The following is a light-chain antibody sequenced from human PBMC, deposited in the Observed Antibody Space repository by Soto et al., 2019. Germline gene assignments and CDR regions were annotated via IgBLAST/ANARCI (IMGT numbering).Light chain of an antibody. Sequence: QSALTQPPSASGSPGQSVTISCTGTSSDVGGYNYVSWYQQHPGKAPKLMISAVSERPSGVPDRFSGSKSGNTASLTVSGLQAEDEADYYCSSYAGSDNGVFGGGTKLTVL. CDR3: SSYAGSDNGV. V-gene: IGLV2-8*01. J-gene: IGLJ2*01. CDR1: SSDVGGYNY. CDR2: AVS.